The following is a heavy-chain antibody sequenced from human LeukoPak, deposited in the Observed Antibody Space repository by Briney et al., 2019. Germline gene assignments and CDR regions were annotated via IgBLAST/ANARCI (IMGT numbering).Heavy chain of an antibody. J-gene: IGHJ4*02. V-gene: IGHV3-23*01. Sequence: GGSLRLSCAASGFTFSSYGMTWVRQAPGKGLEWVSIISGGGDDTYYADSVKGRFTISRENSKNTLYLQMDSLRAEDTAVYYCAKDSAKKYDDYWGQGTLVTVSS. D-gene: IGHD2/OR15-2a*01. CDR3: AKDSAKKYDDY. CDR2: ISGGGDDT. CDR1: GFTFSSYG.